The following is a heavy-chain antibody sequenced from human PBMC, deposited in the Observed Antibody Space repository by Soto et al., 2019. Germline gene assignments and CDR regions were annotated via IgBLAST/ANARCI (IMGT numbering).Heavy chain of an antibody. V-gene: IGHV4-59*01. Sequence: SETLSLTCTVSGGSISSYYWSWIRQPPGKGLEWIGYIYYSGSTNYNPSLKSRVTISVDTSKNQFSLKLSSVTAADTAVYYCAKRITGTSALAFDIWGQGTMVTVS. CDR2: IYYSGST. CDR3: AKRITGTSALAFDI. J-gene: IGHJ3*02. D-gene: IGHD1-20*01. CDR1: GGSISSYY.